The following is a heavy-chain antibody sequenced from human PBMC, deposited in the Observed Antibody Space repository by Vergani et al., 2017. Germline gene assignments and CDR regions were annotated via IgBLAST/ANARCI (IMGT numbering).Heavy chain of an antibody. V-gene: IGHV3-66*01. J-gene: IGHJ5*02. CDR2: IYSGGST. CDR3: ARGRLRRLSGWFDP. CDR1: GFTVSSNY. Sequence: EVQLVESGGGLVQPGGSLRLSCAASGFTVSSNYMSWVRQAPGKGLEWVSVIYSGGSTYYADSVKGRFTISRDNSKNTLYLQMNSLRAEDTAVYYCARGRLRRLSGWFDPWGQGTLVTVSS. D-gene: IGHD4/OR15-4a*01.